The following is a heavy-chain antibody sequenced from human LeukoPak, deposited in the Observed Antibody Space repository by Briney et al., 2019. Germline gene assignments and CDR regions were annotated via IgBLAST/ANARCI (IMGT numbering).Heavy chain of an antibody. V-gene: IGHV3-7*01. J-gene: IGHJ6*02. Sequence: GGSLRLSCEASGFTLSSYWMSWVRQAPGKGLEWVANIKKDGSEKYYVDSVKGRFTISRDNAKNSLYLQMNSLRDEDTAVYYCARLLGYDFWSGYYKVYYYNGMDVWDQGTTVTVSS. CDR1: GFTLSSYW. D-gene: IGHD3-3*01. CDR2: IKKDGSEK. CDR3: ARLLGYDFWSGYYKVYYYNGMDV.